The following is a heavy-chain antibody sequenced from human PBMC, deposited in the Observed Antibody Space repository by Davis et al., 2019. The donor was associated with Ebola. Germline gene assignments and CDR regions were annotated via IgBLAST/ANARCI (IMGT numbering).Heavy chain of an antibody. CDR3: AKAGGKTGYCSSTSCGYGMDV. D-gene: IGHD2-2*01. Sequence: GESLKISCAASGFTFSSYGMHWVRQAPGKGLEWVAVISYDGSNKYYADSVKGRFTISRDNSKNTLYLQMNSLRAEDTAVYYYAKAGGKTGYCSSTSCGYGMDVWGQGTTVTVSS. CDR1: GFTFSSYG. V-gene: IGHV3-30*18. J-gene: IGHJ6*02. CDR2: ISYDGSNK.